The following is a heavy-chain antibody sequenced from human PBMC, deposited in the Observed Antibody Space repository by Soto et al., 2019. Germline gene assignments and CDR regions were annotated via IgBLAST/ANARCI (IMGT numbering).Heavy chain of an antibody. Sequence: QVQLVESGGGVVQPGRSLRLSCAASGFTFSNHIMHWVRQAPGKGLEWVAVILDDGNNKYYADSVKGRFTISRDNSKNTLYLQMNSLRNEDTAVYYCARDDEGGSYCDLGHWGQGTLVTVSS. D-gene: IGHD3-10*01. V-gene: IGHV3-30-3*01. CDR2: ILDDGNNK. CDR1: GFTFSNHI. J-gene: IGHJ4*02. CDR3: ARDDEGGSYCDLGH.